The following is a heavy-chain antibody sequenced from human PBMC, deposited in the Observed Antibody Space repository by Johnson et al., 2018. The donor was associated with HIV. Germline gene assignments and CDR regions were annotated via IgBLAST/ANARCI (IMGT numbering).Heavy chain of an antibody. V-gene: IGHV3-11*04. J-gene: IGHJ3*02. CDR3: ARVQIISGFNWHYYESSIDAVDI. CDR2: IRSSGSTI. Sequence: QVPLVESGGGLVKPGGSLRVSCAASGFTFSDYSMSWIRQAPGKGLEWVSYIRSSGSTIYYADSVKGRFTISRDNAKNSLYLQMNSLRAEDTAVYYCARVQIISGFNWHYYESSIDAVDIWGQGTMVTVSS. CDR1: GFTFSDYS. D-gene: IGHD3-22*01.